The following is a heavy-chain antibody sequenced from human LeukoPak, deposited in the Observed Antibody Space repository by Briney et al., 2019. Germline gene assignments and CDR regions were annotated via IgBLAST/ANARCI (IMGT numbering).Heavy chain of an antibody. CDR1: GYSISSGYY. J-gene: IGHJ5*02. D-gene: IGHD3-16*01. Sequence: KTSETLSLTCTVSGYSISSGYYWGWIRQHPGKGLEWIGYIYYSGSTYYNPSLKSRVTISVDTSKNQFSLKLSSVTAADTAVYYCAREERGANYDYVWGSDNWFDPWGQGTLVTVSS. CDR2: IYYSGST. V-gene: IGHV4-31*03. CDR3: AREERGANYDYVWGSDNWFDP.